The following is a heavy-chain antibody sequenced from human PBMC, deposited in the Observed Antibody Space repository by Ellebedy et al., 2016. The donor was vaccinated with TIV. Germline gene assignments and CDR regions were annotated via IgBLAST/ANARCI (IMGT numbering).Heavy chain of an antibody. J-gene: IGHJ4*02. D-gene: IGHD3-9*01. V-gene: IGHV4-39*01. Sequence: SETLSLTCTVSGGSISSSSYYWGWIRQPPGKGLEWIGSIYYSGSTYYNPSLKSRVTISVDTSKNQFSLKLSSVTAADTAVYYCARQNGLRYFDWLQSGPFDYWGQGTLVTVSS. CDR1: GGSISSSSYY. CDR3: ARQNGLRYFDWLQSGPFDY. CDR2: IYYSGST.